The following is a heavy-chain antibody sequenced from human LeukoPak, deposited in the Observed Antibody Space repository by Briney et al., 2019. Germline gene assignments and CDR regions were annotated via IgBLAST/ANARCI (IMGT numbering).Heavy chain of an antibody. CDR3: ARGQRRHIDMAPSFDY. D-gene: IGHD5-24*01. CDR1: GFTFDDYG. CDR2: INWKGDSP. Sequence: PGGSLRLSCAASGFTFDDYGMSWVRQAPGKGLEWVSGINWKGDSPGYGDSVKGRFIISRDNSKNTLYLQMNSLRGEDTAVYSCARGQRRHIDMAPSFDYWGQGTLVTVSS. J-gene: IGHJ4*02. V-gene: IGHV3-20*04.